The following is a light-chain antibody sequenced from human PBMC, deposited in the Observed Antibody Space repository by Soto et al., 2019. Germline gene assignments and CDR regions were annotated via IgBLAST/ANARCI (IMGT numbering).Light chain of an antibody. J-gene: IGKJ5*01. V-gene: IGKV1-39*01. CDR2: AAS. Sequence: DIQMTQSPSSLSASIGDRVTITCRASQSVTSNLNWYQQKFGETPKLLMYAASNLQGGVPSRFSGSGSGTDFTLTISSLQPEDFATYYCQQANSFPTFGQGTRLEIK. CDR1: QSVTSN. CDR3: QQANSFPT.